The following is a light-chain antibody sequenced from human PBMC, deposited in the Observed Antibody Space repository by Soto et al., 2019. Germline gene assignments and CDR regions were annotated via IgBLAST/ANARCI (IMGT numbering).Light chain of an antibody. CDR1: ETINNW. V-gene: IGKV1-5*03. CDR2: KAS. J-gene: IGKJ1*01. CDR3: QQYDKFSHT. Sequence: DIQMTQSPSTLSASVGDRVTITCLASETINNWLAWYQQKPGKAPKLLIYKASTLEGGVPSRFSGSGSATEFTLTISSLQPDDFATYYCQQYDKFSHTFGQGTKVDIK.